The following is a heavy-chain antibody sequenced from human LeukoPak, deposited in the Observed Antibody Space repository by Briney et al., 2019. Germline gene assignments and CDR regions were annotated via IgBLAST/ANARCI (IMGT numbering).Heavy chain of an antibody. CDR2: IYTGGTT. V-gene: IGHV3-53*01. D-gene: IGHD6-19*01. Sequence: GGSLRLSCAVSEFTVYTNSMSWVRQVPGKGLEWVSVIYTGGTTHYADSVKGRFTISRDNSKNTLYLEMNSLRAEDAAVYFCARSPAFYDGAVVKYYFDYWGQGTLVTVSS. CDR3: ARSPAFYDGAVVKYYFDY. CDR1: EFTVYTNS. J-gene: IGHJ4*02.